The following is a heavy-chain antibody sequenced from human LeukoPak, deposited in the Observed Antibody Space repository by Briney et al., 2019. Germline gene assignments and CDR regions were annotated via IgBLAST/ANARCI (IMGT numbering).Heavy chain of an antibody. J-gene: IGHJ6*02. CDR1: GYTFTSYD. Sequence: ASVKVSCKASGYTFTSYDINWVRQATGQGLERMGWMNPNSGNTGYAQKFQGRVTMTRNTSISTAYMELSSLRSEDTAVYYCARALGYDSSGLYYYGMDVWGQGTTVTVSS. V-gene: IGHV1-8*01. D-gene: IGHD3-22*01. CDR2: MNPNSGNT. CDR3: ARALGYDSSGLYYYGMDV.